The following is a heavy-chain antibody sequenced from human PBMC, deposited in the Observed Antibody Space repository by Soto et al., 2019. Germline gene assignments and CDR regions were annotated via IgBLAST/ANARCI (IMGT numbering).Heavy chain of an antibody. CDR1: GGTFSSYA. CDR2: IIPIFGTA. V-gene: IGHV1-69*13. CDR3: ARSTFRGATITSDFDY. Sequence: ASVKVSCKASGGTFSSYAISWVRQAPGQGLEWMGGIIPIFGTANYAQKFQGRVTITADESTSTAYMELSSLRSEDTAVYYCARSTFRGATITSDFDYWGQGTLVTVSS. D-gene: IGHD1-26*01. J-gene: IGHJ4*02.